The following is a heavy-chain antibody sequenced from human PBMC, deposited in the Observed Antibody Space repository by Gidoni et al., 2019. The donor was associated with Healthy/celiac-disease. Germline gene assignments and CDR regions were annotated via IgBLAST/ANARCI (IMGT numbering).Heavy chain of an antibody. J-gene: IGHJ4*02. Sequence: QVQLVQSGAEVKKPGSSVKVSCKASGGTFSSYAISWVRQAPGQGLEWMGRIIPILGIANYAQKFQGRVTITADKSTSTAYMELSSLRSEDTAVYYCARVRPETMVQGNRKTYYFDYWGQGTLVTVSS. CDR2: IIPILGIA. CDR3: ARVRPETMVQGNRKTYYFDY. CDR1: GGTFSSYA. V-gene: IGHV1-69*04. D-gene: IGHD3-10*01.